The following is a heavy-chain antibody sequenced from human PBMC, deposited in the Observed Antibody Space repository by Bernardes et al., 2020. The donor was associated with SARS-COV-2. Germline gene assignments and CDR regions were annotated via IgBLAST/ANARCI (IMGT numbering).Heavy chain of an antibody. J-gene: IGHJ4*02. CDR3: ARSHRDSSRYAYFYDN. CDR1: GFNFGFHG. CDR2: IWSDSSNI. V-gene: IGHV3-33*01. D-gene: IGHD3-22*01. Sequence: GGSLRLSCVASGFNFGFHGMHWVRQAPGKGLEWVANIWSDSSNIYYADSVKGRFTISRDNSKTTLYMQMNNLRDEDTAVYYCARSHRDSSRYAYFYDNWGQGTLVTVSS.